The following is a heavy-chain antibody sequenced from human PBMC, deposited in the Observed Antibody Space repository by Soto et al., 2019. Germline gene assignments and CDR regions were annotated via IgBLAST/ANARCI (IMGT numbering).Heavy chain of an antibody. CDR2: INQDGSEK. CDR3: ASDPQVARN. D-gene: IGHD5-12*01. CDR1: GFTFSSHW. V-gene: IGHV3-7*01. Sequence: PGGSLRLASAASGFTFSSHWMSWVRQAPGKGLEWVANINQDGSEKYYVDSVKGRFTISGDNAKNSLYLQMNNLRAEDTAVYYSASDPQVARNGGQETLVPVS. J-gene: IGHJ4*02.